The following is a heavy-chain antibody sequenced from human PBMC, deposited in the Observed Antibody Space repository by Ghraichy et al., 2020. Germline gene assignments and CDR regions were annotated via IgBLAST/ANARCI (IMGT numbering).Heavy chain of an antibody. V-gene: IGHV3-30*04. CDR2: ISYDGSNK. CDR3: ARDRYGDYVVFDY. D-gene: IGHD4-17*01. Sequence: GGSLRLSCAASGFTFSSYAMHWVRQAPGKGLEWVAVISYDGSNKYYADSVKGRFTISRDNSKNTLYLQINSLRAEDTAVYYCARDRYGDYVVFDYWGQGTLVTVSS. J-gene: IGHJ4*02. CDR1: GFTFSSYA.